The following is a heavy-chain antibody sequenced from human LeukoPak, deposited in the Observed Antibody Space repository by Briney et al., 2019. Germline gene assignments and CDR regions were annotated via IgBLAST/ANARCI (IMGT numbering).Heavy chain of an antibody. CDR1: GFTFSTYS. CDR2: ISSRGDI. J-gene: IGHJ5*02. V-gene: IGHV3-21*05. Sequence: GGSLRLSCAASGFTFSTYSMNWVRQAPGKGLEWVSYISSRGDIYYADSVKGRFTISRDNSKNTLYLQMNSLRAEDTAVYYCAKDRSRYCSSTSCFWFDPWGQGTLVTVSS. D-gene: IGHD2-2*01. CDR3: AKDRSRYCSSTSCFWFDP.